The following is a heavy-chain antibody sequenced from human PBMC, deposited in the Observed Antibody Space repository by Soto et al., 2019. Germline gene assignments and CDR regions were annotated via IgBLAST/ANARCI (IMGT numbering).Heavy chain of an antibody. CDR3: ARATIAARPWSYYYYGMDV. CDR1: GGSISSGDYY. D-gene: IGHD6-6*01. V-gene: IGHV4-30-4*01. CDR2: IYYSGST. Sequence: SETLSLTCTVSGGSISSGDYYWSWIRQPPGKGLEWIGYIYYSGSTYYNPSLKSRVTISVDTSKNKFSLKLSSVTAADTAVYYCARATIAARPWSYYYYGMDVWGQGTTVTVSS. J-gene: IGHJ6*02.